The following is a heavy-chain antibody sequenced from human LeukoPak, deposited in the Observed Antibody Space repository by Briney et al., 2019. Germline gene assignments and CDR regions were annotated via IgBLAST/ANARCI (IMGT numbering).Heavy chain of an antibody. CDR1: GFTFSTYP. Sequence: PGGSLRLSCAASGFTFSTYPLHWVRQAPGKGLEWVTLISYDGSKIYYADSVKGRFTISRDNSKNTLYLQMNSLRAEDTAVYYCAKDSGSGSPSDYWGQGTLVTVSS. CDR2: ISYDGSKI. CDR3: AKDSGSGSPSDY. J-gene: IGHJ4*02. D-gene: IGHD3-10*01. V-gene: IGHV3-30-3*01.